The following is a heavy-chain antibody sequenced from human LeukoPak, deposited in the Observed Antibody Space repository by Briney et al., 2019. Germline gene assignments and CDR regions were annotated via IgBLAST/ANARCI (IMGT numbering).Heavy chain of an antibody. Sequence: GGSLRLSCAASGFSFGVHAMTWVRQAPGKGPEWVATIGGPAETFYADSVKGRFTISRDNSRNTLYLQMNSLRAEDSALYYCARDWTSHNGVYDCLDFWGQGTQVTVSS. CDR2: IGGPAET. CDR1: GFSFGVHA. V-gene: IGHV3-23*01. CDR3: ARDWTSHNGVYDCLDF. D-gene: IGHD3-16*01. J-gene: IGHJ4*02.